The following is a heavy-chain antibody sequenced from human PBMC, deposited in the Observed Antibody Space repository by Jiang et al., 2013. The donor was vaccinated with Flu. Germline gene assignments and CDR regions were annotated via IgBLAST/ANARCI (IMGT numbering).Heavy chain of an antibody. CDR1: GNTLTDYY. J-gene: IGHJ6*03. V-gene: IGHV1-69-2*01. CDR3: ATFARGSGYPSYYFYMDV. Sequence: EVTNPGATVKISCKVSGNTLTDYYIHWMQQAPGKGLEWMGLIAPEDGETVYAEKFQGRVTITADTSTDTAYLELSSLRSEDTAMYFCATFARGSGYPSYYFYMDVWGKGTTVTVSS. CDR2: IAPEDGET. D-gene: IGHD3-22*01.